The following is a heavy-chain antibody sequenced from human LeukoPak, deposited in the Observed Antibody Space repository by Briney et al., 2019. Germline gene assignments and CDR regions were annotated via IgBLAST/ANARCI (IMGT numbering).Heavy chain of an antibody. V-gene: IGHV4-39*01. CDR3: ARHLRSAEWEQNGFHDWFDP. Sequence: SETLSLTCTVSGGSISSSSYYWGWIRQPPGKGLEWIGSIYYGGSTYYNPSLKSRVTISVDTSKNQFSLKLSSVTAADTAVYYCARHLRSAEWEQNGFHDWFDPWGQGTLVTVSS. J-gene: IGHJ5*02. CDR2: IYYGGST. D-gene: IGHD1-26*01. CDR1: GGSISSSSYY.